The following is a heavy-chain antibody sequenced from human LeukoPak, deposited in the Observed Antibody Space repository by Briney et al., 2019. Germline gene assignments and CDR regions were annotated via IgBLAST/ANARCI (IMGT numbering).Heavy chain of an antibody. D-gene: IGHD1-26*01. CDR3: ARESGSYLQ. V-gene: IGHV3-53*01. CDR1: GFTVSTNY. CDR2: INTGGHT. Sequence: PGGSLRLSCAASGFTVSTNYMTWVRQAPGKGLDWVSIINTGGHTYYIDSVKGRFTISRDKSKNTLYLQMTFLNVEDTAVYYCARESGSYLQWGQGTLVTVSS. J-gene: IGHJ4*02.